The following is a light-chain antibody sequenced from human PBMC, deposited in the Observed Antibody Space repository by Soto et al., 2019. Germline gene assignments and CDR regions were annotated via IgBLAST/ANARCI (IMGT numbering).Light chain of an antibody. Sequence: SRATLSSAPGERATLSCMTRDSVGRRLAWYHQKPCQAPKLLIFDASTRATGVPARFSGSGSGTEFTLTVSSLPSEAIAVYFCQQYNNWPPNFGQGTRLEIK. V-gene: IGKV3-15*01. CDR1: DSVGRR. CDR2: DAS. J-gene: IGKJ5*01. CDR3: QQYNNWPPN.